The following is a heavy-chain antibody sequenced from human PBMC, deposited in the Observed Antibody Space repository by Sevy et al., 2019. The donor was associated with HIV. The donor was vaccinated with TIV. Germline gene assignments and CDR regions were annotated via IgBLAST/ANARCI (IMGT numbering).Heavy chain of an antibody. CDR1: GFTFSSYS. Sequence: GGSLRLSCAASGFTFSSYSMNWVRQAPGKGLERVSYISSSSSTIYYADSVKGRFTISRDNAKNSLYLQMNSLRDEDTAVYYCARESKWAVVTDFDYWGQGTLVTVSS. J-gene: IGHJ4*02. CDR3: ARESKWAVVTDFDY. D-gene: IGHD2-15*01. CDR2: ISSSSSTI. V-gene: IGHV3-48*02.